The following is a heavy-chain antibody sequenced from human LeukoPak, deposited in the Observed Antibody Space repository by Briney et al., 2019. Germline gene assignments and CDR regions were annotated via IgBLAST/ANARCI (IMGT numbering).Heavy chain of an antibody. Sequence: SGPTLVKPTPPLTLTFTFSGLSLRTSGVGVGWIRQPPGKALEWLALIYWDDDTRYSPSLKSRLTITRDTSKNQVVLTMTNMDPVDTATYYCTHRVRGSGSPHYWGQGTLVTVSS. CDR3: THRVRGSGSPHY. V-gene: IGHV2-5*02. CDR1: GLSLRTSGVG. D-gene: IGHD3-10*01. J-gene: IGHJ4*02. CDR2: IYWDDDT.